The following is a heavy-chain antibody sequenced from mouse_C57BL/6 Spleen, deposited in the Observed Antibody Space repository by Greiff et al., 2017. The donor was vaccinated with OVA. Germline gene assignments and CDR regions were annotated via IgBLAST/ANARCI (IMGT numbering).Heavy chain of an antibody. J-gene: IGHJ3*01. D-gene: IGHD1-1*01. V-gene: IGHV1-47*01. CDR1: GYTFTTYP. CDR2: FHPYNDDT. Sequence: VQLQQSGAELVKPGASVKMSCKASGYTFTTYPIEWMKQNHGKSLEWIGNFHPYNDDTKYNEKFKGKATLTVDKSSSTVYLELSRLTSDDSAVYYCSRAGEYYGDWFAYWGQGTLVTVSA. CDR3: SRAGEYYGDWFAY.